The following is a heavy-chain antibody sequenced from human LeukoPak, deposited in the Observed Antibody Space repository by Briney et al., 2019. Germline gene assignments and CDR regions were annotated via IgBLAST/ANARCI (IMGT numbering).Heavy chain of an antibody. V-gene: IGHV5-10-1*01. Sequence: GESLKISCKGSGYSFTTYWISWVRQMPGKGLEWMGEIDPSDSYTNYSPSFQGHVTISADKSIGTASLHWSILKASDTAMYYCARRIVGATPWFDPWGQGTLVTVSS. CDR1: GYSFTTYW. CDR2: IDPSDSYT. CDR3: ARRIVGATPWFDP. D-gene: IGHD1-26*01. J-gene: IGHJ5*02.